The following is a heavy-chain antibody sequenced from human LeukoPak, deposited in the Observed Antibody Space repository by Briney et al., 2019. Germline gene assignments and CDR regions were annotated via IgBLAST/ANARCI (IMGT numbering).Heavy chain of an antibody. CDR1: GFTFSSYA. J-gene: IGHJ4*02. D-gene: IGHD3-22*01. V-gene: IGHV3-30-3*01. CDR3: ARDRTSPAYYYDSSGYYPPPYY. Sequence: GGSLRLSCAASGFTFSSYAMHWVRQAPGKGLEWVAVISYDGSNKYYADSVKGRFTISRDNSKNTLYLQMNSLRAEDTAVYYCARDRTSPAYYYDSSGYYPPPYYWGQGTLVTVSS. CDR2: ISYDGSNK.